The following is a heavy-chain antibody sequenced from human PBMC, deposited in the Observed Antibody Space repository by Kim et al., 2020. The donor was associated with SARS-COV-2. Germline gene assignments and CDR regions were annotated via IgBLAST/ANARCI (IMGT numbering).Heavy chain of an antibody. D-gene: IGHD2-21*02. Sequence: SRVTISVDTSKNQFSLKLSSVTAADTAVYYCASSTCGGDCYPYYYYGMDVWGQGTTVTVSS. V-gene: IGHV4-39*01. CDR3: ASSTCGGDCYPYYYYGMDV. J-gene: IGHJ6*02.